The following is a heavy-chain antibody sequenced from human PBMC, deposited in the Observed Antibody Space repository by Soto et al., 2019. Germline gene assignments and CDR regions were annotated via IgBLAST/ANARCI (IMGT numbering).Heavy chain of an antibody. CDR1: GGSINSGRSS. CDR2: IYHSGST. D-gene: IGHD1-1*01. CDR3: VRESTTSGPNWFDT. Sequence: TLSLTCSVSGGSINSGRSSWNWIRQSPGKGPEWIAYIYHSGSTYYNPSLKSRVTISVDRSENQFSLKLTSVTAADTAVYYCVRESTTSGPNWFDTWGPGILVTVSS. J-gene: IGHJ5*02. V-gene: IGHV4-30-2*06.